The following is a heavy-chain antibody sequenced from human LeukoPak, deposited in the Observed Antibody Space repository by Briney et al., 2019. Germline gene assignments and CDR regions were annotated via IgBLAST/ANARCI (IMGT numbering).Heavy chain of an antibody. V-gene: IGHV3-74*01. CDR2: IKSDGST. CDR1: GFTFSSYW. D-gene: IGHD3-22*01. CDR3: ARAPPEIVVYYPENFPH. Sequence: PGGSLRLSCAASGFTFSSYWMHWVRQAPGKGLVWVSRIKSDGSTRYADSVKGRFTISRDNAKNTVSLQMNSLRAEDTGVYYCARAPPEIVVYYPENFPHWGQGTLVTVS. J-gene: IGHJ1*01.